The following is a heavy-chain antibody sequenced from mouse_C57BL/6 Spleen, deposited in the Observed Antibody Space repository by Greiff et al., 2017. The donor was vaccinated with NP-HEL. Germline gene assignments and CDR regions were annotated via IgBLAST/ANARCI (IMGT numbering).Heavy chain of an antibody. D-gene: IGHD1-1*01. CDR2: INPYNGGT. V-gene: IGHV1-19*01. Sequence: EVQRVESGPVLVKPGASVKMSCKASGYTFTDYYMNWVKQSHGKSLEWIGVINPYNGGTSYNQKFKGKATLTVDKSSSTAYMELNSLTSEDSAVYYCARSPYYGSSYYWYFDVWGTGTTVTVSS. CDR3: ARSPYYGSSYYWYFDV. CDR1: GYTFTDYY. J-gene: IGHJ1*03.